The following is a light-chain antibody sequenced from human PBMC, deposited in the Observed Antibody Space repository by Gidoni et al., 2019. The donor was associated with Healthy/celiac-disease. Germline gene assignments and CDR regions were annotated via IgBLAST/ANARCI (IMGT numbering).Light chain of an antibody. Sequence: DIVMTQSQLSLPVTPGEPASSYCRSSQSLLNSDGYNYLDQYLQKPGQSPQLLIYLGSNRASGVPDRFSGSGSGTDFTLKISRVEAEDVGVYYCMQVLQTTWTFGQGTKVEIK. V-gene: IGKV2-28*01. CDR3: MQVLQTTWT. CDR1: QSLLNSDGYNY. CDR2: LGS. J-gene: IGKJ1*01.